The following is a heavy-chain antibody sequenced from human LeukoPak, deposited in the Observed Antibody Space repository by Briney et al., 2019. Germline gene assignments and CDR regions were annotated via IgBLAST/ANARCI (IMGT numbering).Heavy chain of an antibody. CDR3: ARGANGSGSY. CDR2: ISSSSSYI. J-gene: IGHJ4*02. CDR1: GFTFSSYS. Sequence: PGGPLRLSCAASGFTFSSYSMNWVRQAPGKGLEWVSSISSSSSYIYYADSVKGRFTISRDNAKNSLYLQMNSLRAEDTAVYYCARGANGSGSYWGQGTLVTVSS. V-gene: IGHV3-21*03. D-gene: IGHD6-19*01.